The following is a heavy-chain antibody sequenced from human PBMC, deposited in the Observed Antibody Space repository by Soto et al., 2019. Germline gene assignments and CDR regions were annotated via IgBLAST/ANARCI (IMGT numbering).Heavy chain of an antibody. J-gene: IGHJ6*02. CDR3: ARDLGLYCSSTSCYGHYYYGMDV. D-gene: IGHD2-2*01. CDR1: GGSISSYY. CDR2: IYTSGST. V-gene: IGHV4-4*07. Sequence: QVQLQESGPGLVKPSETLSLTCTVSGGSISSYYWSWIRQPAGKGLEWIGRIYTSGSTNYNPSLKSRVTMSVDTSKNQFSLKLSSVTAADTAVYYCARDLGLYCSSTSCYGHYYYGMDVWGQGTTVTVSS.